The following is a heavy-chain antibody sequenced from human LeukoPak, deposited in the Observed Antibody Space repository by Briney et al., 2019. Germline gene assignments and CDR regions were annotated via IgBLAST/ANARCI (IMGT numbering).Heavy chain of an antibody. V-gene: IGHV4-59*08. D-gene: IGHD6-19*01. J-gene: IGHJ3*02. CDR1: AGYISSYY. CDR2: IYYSGST. Sequence: SETLSLTCSVSAGYISSYYWSWIRQPPGKGLEWIGYIYYSGSTNYNPSLKSRVTMSVDTSKNQFSLKLTSVTAADTAVYYCARLWPVAGYDAFDIWGHGTMVTVSS. CDR3: ARLWPVAGYDAFDI.